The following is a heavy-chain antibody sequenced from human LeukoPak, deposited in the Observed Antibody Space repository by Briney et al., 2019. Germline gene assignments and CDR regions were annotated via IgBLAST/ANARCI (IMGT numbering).Heavy chain of an antibody. CDR3: AKDLFGGADGVLRNLQIDY. Sequence: GGSLRLSCAASGFTFDDYAMHWVRQAPGKGLEWVSGISWNSGSIGYADSVKGRFTISRDNAKNSLYLQMNSLRAEDTALYYCAKDLFGGADGVLRNLQIDYWGQGTLVTVSS. V-gene: IGHV3-9*01. CDR2: ISWNSGSI. CDR1: GFTFDDYA. D-gene: IGHD3-3*01. J-gene: IGHJ4*02.